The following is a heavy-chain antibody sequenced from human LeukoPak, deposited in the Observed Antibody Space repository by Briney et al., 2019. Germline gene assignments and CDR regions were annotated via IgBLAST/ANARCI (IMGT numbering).Heavy chain of an antibody. D-gene: IGHD3-22*01. V-gene: IGHV1-24*01. CDR3: ARTRYYYDSSGYYVGGIFDY. CDR2: FDPEDGET. CDR1: GYTLTELS. J-gene: IGHJ4*02. Sequence: GASVTVSCKVSGYTLTELSMHWVRQAPGKGLEWMGGFDPEDGETIYAQKFQGRVTMTEDTSTDTAYMELSSLRSEDTAVYYCARTRYYYDSSGYYVGGIFDYWGQGTLVTVSS.